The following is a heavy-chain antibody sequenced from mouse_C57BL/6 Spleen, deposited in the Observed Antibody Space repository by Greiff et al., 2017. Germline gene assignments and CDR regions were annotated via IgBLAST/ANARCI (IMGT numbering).Heavy chain of an antibody. D-gene: IGHD4-1*01. CDR3: ARGTGFDY. Sequence: EVQLVESGGGLVKPGGSLKLSCAASGFTFSSYAMSWVRQTPEKRLEWVATISDGGSYTYYPDNVKGRFTISRDNAKNHLYLQMSHLKSEDTAMXYGARGTGFDYWGQGTTLTVSS. J-gene: IGHJ2*01. CDR1: GFTFSSYA. V-gene: IGHV5-4*01. CDR2: ISDGGSYT.